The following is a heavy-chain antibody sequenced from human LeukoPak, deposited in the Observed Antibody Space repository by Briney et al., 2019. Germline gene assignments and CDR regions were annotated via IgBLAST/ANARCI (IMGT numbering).Heavy chain of an antibody. J-gene: IGHJ5*02. Sequence: EAAVKVSCKASGYTFSSYGISWVRQAPGQGLEWMGWISDYKGKTNDAQKHQGRVTMTTDTSTSTAYMELRSLRSDDTAVYYCARTLMALDGDLGWFDPWGQGTLVTVSS. D-gene: IGHD4-17*01. CDR3: ARTLMALDGDLGWFDP. CDR2: ISDYKGKT. V-gene: IGHV1-18*01. CDR1: GYTFSSYG.